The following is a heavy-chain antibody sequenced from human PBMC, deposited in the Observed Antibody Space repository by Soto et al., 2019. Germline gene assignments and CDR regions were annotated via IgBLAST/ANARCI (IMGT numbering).Heavy chain of an antibody. J-gene: IGHJ4*02. Sequence: EVQLLESGGGLVQPGGSLRLACAASGFTFGSYAMNWVRQAPGKGLEWVSVISGSGGSTSYADSVKGRFTISRDNSKNTLDLQMNGRRAEDTAVYYCAEAAQSPPGYWGQGTLVTVSA. CDR1: GFTFGSYA. CDR3: AEAAQSPPGY. CDR2: ISGSGGST. V-gene: IGHV3-23*01.